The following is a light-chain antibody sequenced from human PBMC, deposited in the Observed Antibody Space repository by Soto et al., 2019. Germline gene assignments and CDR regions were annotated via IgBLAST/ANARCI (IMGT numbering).Light chain of an antibody. CDR1: SSNLGIGYD. J-gene: IGLJ2*01. Sequence: QSVLTQPPSVSGAPGQRVTISCTGSSSNLGIGYDVHWYVQLPGKAPKLLVFENVNRPSGVPDRFSGSKSGTSASLAITGVRTEDEGDYYCQSYDTSLSVVFGGGTKLTVL. CDR3: QSYDTSLSVV. CDR2: ENV. V-gene: IGLV1-40*01.